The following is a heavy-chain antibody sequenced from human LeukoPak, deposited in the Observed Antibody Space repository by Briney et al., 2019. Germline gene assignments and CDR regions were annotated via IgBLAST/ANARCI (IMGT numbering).Heavy chain of an antibody. CDR1: GVSISSITDY. D-gene: IGHD6-13*01. V-gene: IGHV4-39*07. Sequence: SETLSLTCTVSGVSISSITDYWGWIRQPPGKGLEWIGSIYYSGSTYYNPSLKSRVTISVDTSKNQFSLKLSSVTAADTAVYYCARDPGGGSSWTEYFQHWGQGTLVTVSS. J-gene: IGHJ1*01. CDR3: ARDPGGGSSWTEYFQH. CDR2: IYYSGST.